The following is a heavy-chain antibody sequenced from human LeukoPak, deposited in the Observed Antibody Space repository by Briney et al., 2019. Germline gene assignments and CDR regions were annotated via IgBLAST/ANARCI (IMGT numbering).Heavy chain of an antibody. D-gene: IGHD1-26*01. CDR3: ARYREVGATVDY. J-gene: IGHJ4*02. Sequence: TSETLSLTCTVSGGSISSSSYYWGWVRQPPWKGLEWIRSIYYSGSTYYNPSLKSRVTISVDTSKNQFSLKLSSVTAADTAVYYCARYREVGATVDYWGQGTLVTVSS. CDR2: IYYSGST. CDR1: GGSISSSSYY. V-gene: IGHV4-39*07.